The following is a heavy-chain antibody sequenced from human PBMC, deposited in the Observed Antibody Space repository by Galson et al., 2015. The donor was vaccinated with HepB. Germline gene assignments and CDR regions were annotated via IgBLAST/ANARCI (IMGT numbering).Heavy chain of an antibody. D-gene: IGHD3-3*02. CDR1: GGSISTSYFY. Sequence: ETLSLTCIVSGGSISTSYFYWGWIRQPPGKGLEWIGSIYYSGSTYYNPSLKNRVTISVDTPKNQLSLELSSVTAADTAVYYYARREGCRGISCNYFDYWGQGTLVTVSS. J-gene: IGHJ4*02. CDR3: ARREGCRGISCNYFDY. CDR2: IYYSGST. V-gene: IGHV4-39*01.